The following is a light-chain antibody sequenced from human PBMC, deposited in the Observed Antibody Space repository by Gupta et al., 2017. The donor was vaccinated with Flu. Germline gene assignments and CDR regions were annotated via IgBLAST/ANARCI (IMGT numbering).Light chain of an antibody. CDR2: EVS. CDR3: SSYTSSYTFV. CDR1: SSDVGTYNR. J-gene: IGLJ1*01. Sequence: QSALTHPPSVSGSPGRSVTISCTGTSSDVGTYNRVSWYQQSPGTAPKLMIYEVSNRPSGVPDRFSGSKSGNTASLTISGLQGEDEADYYCSSYTSSYTFVFGTGTKVTVL. V-gene: IGLV2-18*02.